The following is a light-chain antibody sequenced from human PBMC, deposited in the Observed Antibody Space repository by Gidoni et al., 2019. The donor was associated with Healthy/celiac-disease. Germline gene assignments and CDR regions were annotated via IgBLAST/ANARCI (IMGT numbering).Light chain of an antibody. CDR2: WAS. CDR1: QSVLYSSNNKNY. J-gene: IGKJ2*01. Sequence: DIVMTKSPDSLAVSLGERATINCKSSQSVLYSSNNKNYLAWYQQKPGQPPKLLIYWASTRESGVPDRFSGSGSGTDFTLTISSLQAEDVAVYYCQQYYSTLLYTFXXXTKLEIK. CDR3: QQYYSTLLYT. V-gene: IGKV4-1*01.